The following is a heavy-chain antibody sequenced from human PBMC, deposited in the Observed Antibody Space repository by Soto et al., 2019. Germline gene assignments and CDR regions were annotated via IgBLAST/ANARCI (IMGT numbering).Heavy chain of an antibody. V-gene: IGHV4-38-2*02. CDR3: ARVNVMVVAGTTFDY. CDR1: VYSISSGSY. J-gene: IGHJ4*01. Sequence: SETLSLTGTVSVYSISSGSYWAWIRQPPGKGPEWMASIYHGGTTCYNPSLKSLVTRSVDTSNNQFSLKLTSVTAADTAVYYCARVNVMVVAGTTFDYWGHGTMVTVSS. CDR2: IYHGGTT. D-gene: IGHD6-19*01.